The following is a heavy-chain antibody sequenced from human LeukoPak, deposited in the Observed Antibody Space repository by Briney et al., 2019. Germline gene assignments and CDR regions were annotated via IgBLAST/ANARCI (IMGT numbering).Heavy chain of an antibody. Sequence: PSETLSLTCTVSGGSISSSSYYWGWIRQPPGKGLEWIGSIYYSRSTYYSPSLKSRVTISVDTSKNQFSLKLSSVTAADTAVYYRARVRVTMIVVDAFDIWGQGTMVTVSS. CDR3: ARVRVTMIVVDAFDI. CDR2: IYYSRST. CDR1: GGSISSSSYY. J-gene: IGHJ3*02. D-gene: IGHD3-22*01. V-gene: IGHV4-39*01.